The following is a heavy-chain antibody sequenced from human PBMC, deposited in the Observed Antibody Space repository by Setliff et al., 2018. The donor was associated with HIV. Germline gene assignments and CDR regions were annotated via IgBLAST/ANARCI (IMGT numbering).Heavy chain of an antibody. D-gene: IGHD3-10*01. CDR3: ARGGGITWKSYSFDY. Sequence: PSETLSLTCAVSGGSIRTGDWWSWIRQAPGKGLEWIGEIKPSEGTNNNPSLKSRVTMSVDTSKKQFSLKLTSVTAADTGVYYCARGGGITWKSYSFDYWGQGTLVTVSS. CDR1: GGSIRTGDW. CDR2: IKPSEGT. J-gene: IGHJ4*02. V-gene: IGHV4-4*02.